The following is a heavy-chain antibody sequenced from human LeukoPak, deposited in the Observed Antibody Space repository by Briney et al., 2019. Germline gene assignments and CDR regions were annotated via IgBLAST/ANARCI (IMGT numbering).Heavy chain of an antibody. CDR3: ARDQKQWLEIDY. V-gene: IGHV1-2*02. J-gene: IGHJ4*02. CDR1: GYTFSDYY. CDR2: INPNSGGT. D-gene: IGHD6-19*01. Sequence: ASVKVSCKGSGYTFSDYYMHWVRQAPGQGLEWMGWINPNSGGTNFAQKFQGRVTMTRDTSISTAYVELSRLTSDDTAVYYCARDQKQWLEIDYWGQGTLVTVSS.